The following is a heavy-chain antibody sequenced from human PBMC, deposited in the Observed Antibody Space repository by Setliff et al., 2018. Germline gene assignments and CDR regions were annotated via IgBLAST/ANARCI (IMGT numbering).Heavy chain of an antibody. Sequence: PGGSLRLSRAASGFTFSDHYMDWVRQAPGRGLEWVGRTRNKANSYTTEYAASVKGRFTISRDDSMNSLYLQMNSLRTEDTAVYYCARANYGDYVGAFDSWGRGTLVTVSS. CDR1: GFTFSDHY. D-gene: IGHD4-17*01. CDR3: ARANYGDYVGAFDS. CDR2: TRNKANSYTT. V-gene: IGHV3-72*01. J-gene: IGHJ5*01.